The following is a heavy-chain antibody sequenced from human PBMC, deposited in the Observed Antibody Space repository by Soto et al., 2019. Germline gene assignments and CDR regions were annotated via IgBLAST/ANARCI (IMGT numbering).Heavy chain of an antibody. CDR1: GGSISSRTSY. CDR3: GGEGGGGVDC. V-gene: IGHV4-31*09. CDR2: IYYGGDS. Sequence: QVQLQESGPGLVKPSQTLSLTCTVSGGSISSRTSYWSWIRQHPGKGLEWIGYIYYGGDSFYNPFPQSGINHTITTVGNPLPLEAKFGAGADTAGVFWGGEGGGGVDCWGQGTLVTVAS. D-gene: IGHD3-16*01. J-gene: IGHJ4*02.